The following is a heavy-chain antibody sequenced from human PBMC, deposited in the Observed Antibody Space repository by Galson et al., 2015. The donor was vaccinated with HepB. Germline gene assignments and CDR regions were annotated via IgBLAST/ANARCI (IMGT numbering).Heavy chain of an antibody. CDR2: IDWYDDK. Sequence: PALVKPTQTLTLTCTFSGISVDSTETCVTWIRQPPGWALEWLALIDWYDDKYYSTSLETRLTISKDTSKNQVVLTMTNMDPVDTATYYCARTGYSSTWYARWFDPWGQGILVTVSS. CDR3: ARTGYSSTWYARWFDP. V-gene: IGHV2-70*13. CDR1: GISVDSTETC. D-gene: IGHD2-2*01. J-gene: IGHJ5*02.